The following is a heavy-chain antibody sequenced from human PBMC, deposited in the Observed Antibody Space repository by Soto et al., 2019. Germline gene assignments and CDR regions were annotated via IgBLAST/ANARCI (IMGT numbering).Heavy chain of an antibody. J-gene: IGHJ3*02. CDR3: AKTPHPRYYDFWSGYPPGGAFDI. CDR2: ISSSSSTI. D-gene: IGHD3-3*01. V-gene: IGHV3-48*01. Sequence: PGGSLRLSCAASGFTFSSYSMNWVRQAPGKGLEWVSYISSSSSTIYYADSVKGRFTISRDNAKNSLYLQMNSLRAEDTAVYYCAKTPHPRYYDFWSGYPPGGAFDIWGQGTMVTVSS. CDR1: GFTFSSYS.